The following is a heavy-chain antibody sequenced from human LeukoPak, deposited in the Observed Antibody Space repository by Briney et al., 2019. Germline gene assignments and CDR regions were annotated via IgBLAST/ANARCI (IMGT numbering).Heavy chain of an antibody. Sequence: PGGSLRLSCAASGFTFSSYAMSWVRQAPGKGLEWVSAISGSGGSTYYADSVEGRFTISRDNSKNTLYLQMNSLRAEDTAVYNCAKDSTIFGVANGPLDYWGQGTLVTVSS. CDR2: ISGSGGST. CDR1: GFTFSSYA. CDR3: AKDSTIFGVANGPLDY. J-gene: IGHJ4*02. D-gene: IGHD3-3*01. V-gene: IGHV3-23*01.